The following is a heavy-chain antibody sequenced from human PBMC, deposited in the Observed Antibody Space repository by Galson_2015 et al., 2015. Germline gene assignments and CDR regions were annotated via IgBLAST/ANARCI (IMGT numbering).Heavy chain of an antibody. D-gene: IGHD3-16*01. CDR3: ARQGGPYNYMDV. V-gene: IGHV4-39*01. J-gene: IGHJ6*03. CDR2: IYYSGIT. CDR1: GGSITSSDYY. Sequence: ETLPLTCTVSGGSITSSDYYWGWIRQPPGKGLEWIGNIYYSGITYHNPSLESRVTISVDTSKNQFSLSLTSVTAADTAVYYCARQGGPYNYMDVWGKGTTVTVSS.